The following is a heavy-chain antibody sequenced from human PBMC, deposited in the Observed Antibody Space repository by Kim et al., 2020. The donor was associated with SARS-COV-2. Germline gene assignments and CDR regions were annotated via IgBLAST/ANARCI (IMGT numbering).Heavy chain of an antibody. CDR2: IYYSGST. J-gene: IGHJ6*02. CDR3: ARDCSGGSCYSGGPSYYYYCGMDV. D-gene: IGHD2-15*01. Sequence: SETLSLTCTVSGGSISSYYWSWIRQPPGKGLEWIGYIYYSGSTNYNPSLKSRVTISVDTSKNQFSLKLSSVTAADTAVYYCARDCSGGSCYSGGPSYYYYCGMDVWGQGTTVTVYS. CDR1: GGSISSYY. V-gene: IGHV4-59*01.